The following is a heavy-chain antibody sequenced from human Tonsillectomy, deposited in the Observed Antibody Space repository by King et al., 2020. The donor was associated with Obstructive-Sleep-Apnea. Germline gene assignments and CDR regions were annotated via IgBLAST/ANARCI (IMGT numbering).Heavy chain of an antibody. V-gene: IGHV1-2*02. CDR3: ARDVGRFWSSSTSSNRFDP. CDR1: GYTFTGYY. Sequence: QLVQSGAEVKKPGASVKVSCKASGYTFTGYYMYWVRQAPGQGLEWMGWINPNSGGTNYAQKFQGRVTLTRATSISTAYMELSGLEFDDTAVYYCARDVGRFWSSSTSSNRFDPWGPGTLVTVSS. CDR2: INPNSGGT. J-gene: IGHJ5*02. D-gene: IGHD2-2*01.